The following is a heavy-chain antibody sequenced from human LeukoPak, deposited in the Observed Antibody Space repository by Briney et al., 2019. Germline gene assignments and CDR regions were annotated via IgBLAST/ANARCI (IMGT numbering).Heavy chain of an antibody. CDR3: ARTSYGSGITGPYFDY. V-gene: IGHV1-46*01. CDR1: GCTFTSYY. J-gene: IGHJ4*02. D-gene: IGHD3-10*01. CDR2: INPSGGST. Sequence: GASVKVSCKASGCTFTSYYMHWVRQAPGQGLEWMGIINPSGGSTSYAQKFQGRVTMTRDTSTSTVYMELSSLRSEDTAVYYCARTSYGSGITGPYFDYWGQGTLVTVSS.